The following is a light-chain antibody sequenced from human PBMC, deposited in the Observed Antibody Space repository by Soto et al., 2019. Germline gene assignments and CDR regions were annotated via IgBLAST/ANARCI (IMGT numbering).Light chain of an antibody. J-gene: IGKJ2*01. Sequence: EIVMTHSPATLSVSPGDRATLSCRASQTVRDNLAWYQQKPGQAPRLLIYGASTRATGVPARFSGSGSGTEFTLTIDILQSEDFALYFCQQSNNWPYTFGQGTKLEIK. CDR2: GAS. CDR1: QTVRDN. CDR3: QQSNNWPYT. V-gene: IGKV3-15*01.